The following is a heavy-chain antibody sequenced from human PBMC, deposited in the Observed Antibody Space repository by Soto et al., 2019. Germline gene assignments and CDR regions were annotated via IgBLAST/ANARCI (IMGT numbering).Heavy chain of an antibody. CDR2: ISGSGGST. D-gene: IGHD6-19*01. J-gene: IGHJ4*02. CDR3: AKGSSGWYERFDY. V-gene: IGHV3-23*01. Sequence: PSETLSLTCAVSGGSISSGGYSWSWVRQAPGKGLEWVSAISGSGGSTYYADSVKGRFTISRDNSKNTLYLQMNSLRAEDTAVYYCAKGSSGWYERFDYWGQGTLVTVSS. CDR1: GGSISSGGYS.